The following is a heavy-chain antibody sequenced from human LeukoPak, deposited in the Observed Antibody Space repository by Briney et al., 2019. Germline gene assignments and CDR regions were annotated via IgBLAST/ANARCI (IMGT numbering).Heavy chain of an antibody. Sequence: SETLSLTCTVSGGSISSSSSFWGWIRQPPGKGLEWIGHIKNGGSPNYNPPLKSRVTISLDTSKNQFSLTVSSVTAADTAVYYCARAPPYYYGMDVWGQGTTVTVSS. CDR3: ARAPPYYYGMDV. V-gene: IGHV4-39*01. J-gene: IGHJ6*02. CDR1: GGSISSSSSF. CDR2: IKNGGSP.